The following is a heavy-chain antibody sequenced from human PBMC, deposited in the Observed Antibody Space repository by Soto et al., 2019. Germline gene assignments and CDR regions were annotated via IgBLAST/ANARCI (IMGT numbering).Heavy chain of an antibody. J-gene: IGHJ3*01. Sequence: GGSLRLSCAASGFTFSSYAMHWVRQAPGKGLEWVAVISYDGFNKYYADSVKGRFTISRDNSKNTLYLQMKSLRAEDTAVYYCARELASWFDAIDVWGQGTMVTVSS. CDR1: GFTFSSYA. CDR3: ARELASWFDAIDV. D-gene: IGHD3-22*01. CDR2: ISYDGFNK. V-gene: IGHV3-30-3*01.